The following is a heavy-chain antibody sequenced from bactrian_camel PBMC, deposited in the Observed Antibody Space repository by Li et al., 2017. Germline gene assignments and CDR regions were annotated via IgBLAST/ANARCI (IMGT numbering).Heavy chain of an antibody. J-gene: IGHJ6*01. Sequence: HVQLVESGGGSVQAGGSLRLSCDASGDTLITGAMSWVRQAPGKGLEWVAVAGRSGNTFYGDSVQGRFTISRDDAKNTVFLQLNSLKTEDTAMYYCAKDRWGFLEDYDTWGQGTQVTVS. V-gene: IGHV3S1*01. CDR3: AKDRWGFLEDYDT. CDR2: AGRSGNT. D-gene: IGHD5*01. CDR1: GDTLITGA.